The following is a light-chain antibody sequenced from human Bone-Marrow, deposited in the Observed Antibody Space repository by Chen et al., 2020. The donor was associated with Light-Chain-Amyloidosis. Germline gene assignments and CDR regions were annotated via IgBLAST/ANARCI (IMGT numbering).Light chain of an antibody. CDR2: DNN. Sequence: QSVLTQPPSASAPPGQKVTISCSGSSSNIGNNYVSWYQQLPGTAPKLLIYDNNQRPSGIPDRFSGSKSGTSATLGITGLQTGDEADYYCGTWDSSLSAVVFGGGTKLTVL. V-gene: IGLV1-51*01. J-gene: IGLJ2*01. CDR1: SSNIGNNY. CDR3: GTWDSSLSAVV.